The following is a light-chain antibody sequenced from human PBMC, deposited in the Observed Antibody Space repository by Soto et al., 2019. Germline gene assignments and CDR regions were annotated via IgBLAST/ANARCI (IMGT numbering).Light chain of an antibody. CDR1: QSVSSN. J-gene: IGKJ1*01. V-gene: IGKV3-15*01. CDR3: QQYNNWPRT. Sequence: TQSPATLSLSPGERATLSCRASQSVSSNLAWYQQKPGQAPRLLIYGASTRATGIPARFSGSGSGTEITLTISSLQSEDFAVYYCQQYNNWPRTFGQGTKVDIK. CDR2: GAS.